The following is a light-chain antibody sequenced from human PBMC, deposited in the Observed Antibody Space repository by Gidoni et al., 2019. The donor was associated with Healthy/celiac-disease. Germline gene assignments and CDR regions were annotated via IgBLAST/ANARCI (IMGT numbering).Light chain of an antibody. CDR3: QQYYSTPPT. J-gene: IGKJ5*01. CDR2: WAS. V-gene: IGKV4-1*01. Sequence: DFVMTPSPDSLAVSLGERATINCKSSQSVLYSSNNKNYLAWYQQKPGQPPKLLIYWASTRESGVPDRFSGSGSGTDFTLTISSLQAEDVAVYYCQQYYSTPPTFGQGTRLEIK. CDR1: QSVLYSSNNKNY.